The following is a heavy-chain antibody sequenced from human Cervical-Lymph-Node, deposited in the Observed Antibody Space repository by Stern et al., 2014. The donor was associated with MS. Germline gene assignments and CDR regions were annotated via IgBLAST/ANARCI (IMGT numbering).Heavy chain of an antibody. CDR1: GFTFSDYF. V-gene: IGHV3-11*01. CDR3: ARCNVPRKAYSMDV. D-gene: IGHD2/OR15-2a*01. J-gene: IGHJ6*02. Sequence: VQLVESGGGLVKPGGSLRLSCAASGFTFSDYFMTWIRQAPGKGLEWVAYISSGGSNIYYADSVKGRFTVSRDIANNSLDLQMHSLRAEDTAVYYCARCNVPRKAYSMDVWGQGTTVTVSS. CDR2: ISSGGSNI.